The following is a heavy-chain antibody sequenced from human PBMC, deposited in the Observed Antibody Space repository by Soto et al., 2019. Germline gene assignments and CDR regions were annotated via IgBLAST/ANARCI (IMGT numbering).Heavy chain of an antibody. Sequence: EVQLVESGGGLVKPGGSLRLSCAASGFTFSNAWMNWVRQAPGKGLEWVGRIKSKTDGGTTDYAAPVNGRFTISRDDAKNTLYLQMHSLKTLDTAVYYCTSDGRSARFDYWCQGTLVTVSS. D-gene: IGHD6-19*01. CDR2: IKSKTDGGTT. CDR3: TSDGRSARFDY. V-gene: IGHV3-15*07. CDR1: GFTFSNAW. J-gene: IGHJ4*02.